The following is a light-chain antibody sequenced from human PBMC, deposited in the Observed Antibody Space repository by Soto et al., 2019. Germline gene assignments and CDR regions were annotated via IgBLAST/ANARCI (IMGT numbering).Light chain of an antibody. V-gene: IGKV3-11*01. CDR3: QQYSNWPPT. CDR1: QSISSY. J-gene: IGKJ5*01. Sequence: IILTQSPATLSLSPGDRATLSCRASQSISSYLSWYQQKPGQAPRPVIYDASNRATDTPVRFSGSGSGTDFTLTISSLEPEDFAVYYCQQYSNWPPTFGQGTRLEIK. CDR2: DAS.